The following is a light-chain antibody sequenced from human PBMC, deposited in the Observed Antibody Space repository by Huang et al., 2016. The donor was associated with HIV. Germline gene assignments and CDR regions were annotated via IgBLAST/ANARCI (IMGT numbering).Light chain of an antibody. Sequence: DIQMTQSPSTLSASVGDRVTITCRASQSISTRLAWYQQKPGKAPKLLIYDASGLESGVPSRFIGSGSGTEFTLTISSLQPDNFATYYCQQYNSYPWTFGQGTKVEIK. CDR1: QSISTR. CDR2: DAS. V-gene: IGKV1-5*01. J-gene: IGKJ1*01. CDR3: QQYNSYPWT.